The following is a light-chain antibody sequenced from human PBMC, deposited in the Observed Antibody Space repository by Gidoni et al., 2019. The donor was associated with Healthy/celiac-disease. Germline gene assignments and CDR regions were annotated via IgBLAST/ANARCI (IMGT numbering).Light chain of an antibody. CDR2: AAS. Sequence: SQMTQSPSSLSASVGDRVTITCRASQSISSYLNWYQQKPGKAPKLLIYAASSLQSGVPSRFSGSGSGTDFTLTISSLQPEEFATYYCQQSYSTPPTFGQGTKVEIK. J-gene: IGKJ1*01. CDR3: QQSYSTPPT. V-gene: IGKV1-39*01. CDR1: QSISSY.